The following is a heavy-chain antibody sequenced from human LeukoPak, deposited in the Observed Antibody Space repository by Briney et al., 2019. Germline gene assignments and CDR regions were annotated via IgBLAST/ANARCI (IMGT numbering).Heavy chain of an antibody. V-gene: IGHV3-21*01. CDR2: ISSSSYI. CDR1: GFTFSSYS. D-gene: IGHD3-3*01. J-gene: IGHJ4*02. Sequence: GALRLSCADSGFTFSSYSMNWVRQAPGKGLEWVSSISSSSYIYYADSVKGRFTISRDNAKNSLYLQMNSLRAEDTAVYYCARGEVRYYDFWSGPGGGFDYWGQGTLVTVSS. CDR3: ARGEVRYYDFWSGPGGGFDY.